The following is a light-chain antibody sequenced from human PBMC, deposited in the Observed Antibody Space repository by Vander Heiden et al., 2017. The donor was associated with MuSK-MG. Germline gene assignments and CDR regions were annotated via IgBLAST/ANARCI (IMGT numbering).Light chain of an antibody. CDR2: SNN. V-gene: IGLV1-44*01. J-gene: IGLJ2*01. Sequence: QSLLTPPPSAPGTPAQRVTISCSGSSYNVGSNHVNWYQQHPVPAPKLLIYSNNQRPSGVPDRFSGSKSGTSASLAISGLQSEDEADYYCAAWDDSLNVVVFGGGTKLTVL. CDR3: AAWDDSLNVVV. CDR1: SYNVGSNH.